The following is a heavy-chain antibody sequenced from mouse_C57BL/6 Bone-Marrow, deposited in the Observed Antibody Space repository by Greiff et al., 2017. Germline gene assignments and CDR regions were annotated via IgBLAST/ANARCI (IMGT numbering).Heavy chain of an antibody. CDR1: GYAFTNYL. CDR2: INPGSGGT. V-gene: IGHV1-54*01. J-gene: IGHJ1*03. Sequence: VQLQQSGAELVRPGTSVKVSCKASGYAFTNYLIEWVKQRPGQGLEWIGVINPGSGGTNYNEKFKGKATLTADKSSSTAYMQLSSLTSEDSAVYFCARIYEYWYFGVWGTGTTVTVSS. D-gene: IGHD2-3*01. CDR3: ARIYEYWYFGV.